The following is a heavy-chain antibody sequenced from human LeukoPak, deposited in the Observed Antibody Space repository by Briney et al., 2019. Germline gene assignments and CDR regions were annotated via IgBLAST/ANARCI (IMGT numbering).Heavy chain of an antibody. J-gene: IGHJ3*02. V-gene: IGHV4-39*07. CDR3: ARISRTSFDI. Sequence: SETLSLTCTVSGGSISSSSYYWGWIRQPPGKGLEWIGSIYYSGSTYYNPSLKSRVTISVDTSKNQFSLKLSSVTAADTAVYYCARISRTSFDIWGQGTMVTVSS. D-gene: IGHD3-3*02. CDR1: GGSISSSSYY. CDR2: IYYSGST.